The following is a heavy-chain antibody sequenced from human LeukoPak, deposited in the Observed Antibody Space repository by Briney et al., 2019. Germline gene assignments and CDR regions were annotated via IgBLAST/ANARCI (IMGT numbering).Heavy chain of an antibody. CDR1: GGSISSYY. Sequence: SETLPLTCTVSGGSISSYYWSWIRQPPRKGLGWIAYIYYSGSTNYNPSLKSRVTISVDTSKNQFSLKLSSVTAADTAVYYCARSPDDSSGYYADYWGQGTLVTVSS. CDR2: IYYSGST. J-gene: IGHJ4*02. D-gene: IGHD3-22*01. V-gene: IGHV4-59*08. CDR3: ARSPDDSSGYYADY.